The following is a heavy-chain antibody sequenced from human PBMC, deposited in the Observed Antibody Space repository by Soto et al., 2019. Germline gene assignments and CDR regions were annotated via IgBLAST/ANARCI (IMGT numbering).Heavy chain of an antibody. CDR2: IYSGGTT. CDR3: ACRGITGTYYFGMDV. D-gene: IGHD1-20*01. J-gene: IGHJ6*02. CDR1: GFTVSRNY. Sequence: EVQLVESGGGLIQPGGSLRLSCAASGFTVSRNYMNWVRQAPGKGLEWVSIIYSGGTTYYADSVKGRFTISRDNSKNTLYLQMNSLRAEDTAVYYCACRGITGTYYFGMDVWGQGTTVTVSS. V-gene: IGHV3-53*01.